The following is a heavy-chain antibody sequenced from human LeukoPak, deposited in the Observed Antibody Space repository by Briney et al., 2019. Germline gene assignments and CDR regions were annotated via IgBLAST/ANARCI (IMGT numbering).Heavy chain of an antibody. D-gene: IGHD3-10*01. CDR2: ISGSGGST. CDR1: GFTFSSYA. Sequence: GGSLRLSCAASGFTFSSYAMSWVRQAPGKGLEWVSAISGSGGSTYYADSVKGRFTISRDNSKNTLYLQMNGLRAEDTAVYYCAKGISPPLTMVRGVIINHYYYGMDVWGQGTTVTVSS. V-gene: IGHV3-23*01. J-gene: IGHJ6*02. CDR3: AKGISPPLTMVRGVIINHYYYGMDV.